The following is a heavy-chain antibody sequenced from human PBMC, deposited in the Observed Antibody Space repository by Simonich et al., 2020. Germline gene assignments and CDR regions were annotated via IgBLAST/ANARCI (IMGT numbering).Heavy chain of an antibody. CDR1: GFTFSSYG. CDR3: ARGRANSYDYVWGSYRREMDV. CDR2: IWYDGSNK. D-gene: IGHD3-16*02. J-gene: IGHJ6*02. V-gene: IGHV3-33*01. Sequence: GGGVVQPGRSLRLSCAASGFTFSSYGMHWVHQAPVKGLEWVAVIWYDGSNKYYADSVKGRFNISRNNSKNMLYRQMNSLRAEDTAVDYVARGRANSYDYVWGSYRREMDVWGQGTTVTVSS.